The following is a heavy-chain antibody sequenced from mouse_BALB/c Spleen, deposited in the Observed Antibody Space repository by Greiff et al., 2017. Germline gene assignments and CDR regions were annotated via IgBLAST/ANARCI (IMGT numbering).Heavy chain of an antibody. J-gene: IGHJ3*01. V-gene: IGHV5-17*02. Sequence: EVQLVESGGGLVQPGGSRKLSCAASGFTFSSFGMHWVRQAPEKGLEWVAYISSGSSTIYYADTVKGRFTISRDNPKNTLFLQMTSLRSEDTAMYYCARTEDGITAWFAYWGQGTLVTVSA. CDR3: ARTEDGITAWFAY. D-gene: IGHD2-1*01. CDR1: GFTFSSFG. CDR2: ISSGSSTI.